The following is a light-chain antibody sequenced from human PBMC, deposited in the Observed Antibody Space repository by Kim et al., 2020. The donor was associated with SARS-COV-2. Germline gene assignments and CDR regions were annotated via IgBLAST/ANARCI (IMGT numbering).Light chain of an antibody. CDR1: KLGDRD. CDR2: QDS. V-gene: IGLV3-1*01. Sequence: SYELTQPPSVSVAPGQTASITCSGDKLGDRDAGCSQQKPGQSPAAVIHQDSKRTSAIPERFSFSASGKAATLTISGTQAMAEADSYCHSWASSTVVFG. CDR3: HSWASSTVV. J-gene: IGLJ1*01.